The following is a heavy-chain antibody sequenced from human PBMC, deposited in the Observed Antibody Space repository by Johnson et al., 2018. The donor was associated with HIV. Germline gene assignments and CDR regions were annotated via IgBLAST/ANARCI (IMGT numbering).Heavy chain of an antibody. D-gene: IGHD3-10*01. V-gene: IGHV3-53*01. CDR2: IYSGGTT. CDR1: GFTVSTNY. Sequence: VQLVESGGGLIQPGGSLRLSCAASGFTVSTNYMSWARQAPGQGLECVSIIYSGGTTHYAASVKGRFTISRDNAKNSLYLQIDSLRAEDTAMYYCATDVSWELKSAFDVWGQGTMVTVSS. CDR3: ATDVSWELKSAFDV. J-gene: IGHJ3*01.